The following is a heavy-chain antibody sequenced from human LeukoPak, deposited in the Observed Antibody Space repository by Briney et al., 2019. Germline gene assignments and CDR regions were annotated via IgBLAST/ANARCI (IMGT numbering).Heavy chain of an antibody. D-gene: IGHD1-26*01. J-gene: IGHJ4*02. CDR1: GSTFSSYS. Sequence: GGSLRLSCAPSGSTFSSYSMNWVRQPPGEGREWVSSISSSGSYIYYADAVKGRFTISRDNAKNSLYLQMDSLRAEDTAVYYCARVPVGDPGWGQGTLVTVSS. V-gene: IGHV3-21*01. CDR2: ISSSGSYI. CDR3: ARVPVGDPG.